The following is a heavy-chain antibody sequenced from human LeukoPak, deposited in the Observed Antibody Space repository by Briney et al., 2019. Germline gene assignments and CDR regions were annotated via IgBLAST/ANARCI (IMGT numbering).Heavy chain of an antibody. D-gene: IGHD3-3*01. Sequence: SETLSLTCAVSSHSISSGYYWGWTRRPPGKGLEGIGNFYHSGSTYYNPSLKSRVTISVDTSKNQFSLKLSSVTAADTAVYYGASHGFWSSYNYVLDYWGQGTLVTVSS. J-gene: IGHJ4*02. V-gene: IGHV4-38-2*01. CDR3: ASHGFWSSYNYVLDY. CDR2: FYHSGST. CDR1: SHSISSGYY.